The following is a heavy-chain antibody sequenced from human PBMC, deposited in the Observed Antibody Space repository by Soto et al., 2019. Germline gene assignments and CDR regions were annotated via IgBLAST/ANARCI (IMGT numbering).Heavy chain of an antibody. CDR1: GGSISSSSHY. CDR3: ARHPRVYYDSSGYFDY. D-gene: IGHD3-22*01. J-gene: IGHJ4*02. CDR2: IYYSGST. Sequence: QLQLQESGPGLVKPSETLSLTCTVSGGSISSSSHYWGWIRQPPGKGLEWIGSIYYSGSTYYNPSLKSRVTISVDTSKNQFSLKLSSVTAADTAVYYCARHPRVYYDSSGYFDYWGQGTLVTVSS. V-gene: IGHV4-39*01.